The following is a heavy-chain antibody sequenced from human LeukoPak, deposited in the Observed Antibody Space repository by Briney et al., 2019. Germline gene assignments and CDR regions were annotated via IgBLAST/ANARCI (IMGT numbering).Heavy chain of an antibody. Sequence: SVEVSCKASGGTFSSYAISWVRQAPGQGLEWMGRIIPILGIANYAQKFQGRVTITADKSTSTAYMELSSLRSEDTAVYYCASLGDYCGGDCYSDYWGQGTLVTVSS. D-gene: IGHD2-21*02. CDR3: ASLGDYCGGDCYSDY. J-gene: IGHJ4*02. V-gene: IGHV1-69*04. CDR1: GGTFSSYA. CDR2: IIPILGIA.